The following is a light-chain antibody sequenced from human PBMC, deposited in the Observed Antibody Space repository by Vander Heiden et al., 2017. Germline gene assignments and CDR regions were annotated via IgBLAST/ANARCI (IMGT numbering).Light chain of an antibody. CDR2: DAS. V-gene: IGKV3-11*01. Sequence: EVVLTQYPATLSLSPGERATLSCRASQSVSTSLVWYQQKPGQAPRLLIYDASNRATGIPARFSGSGSGTDFTLTIGSLEPEDFAVYYCQHRSNWPPYTFGQGTKLEIK. CDR3: QHRSNWPPYT. CDR1: QSVSTS. J-gene: IGKJ2*01.